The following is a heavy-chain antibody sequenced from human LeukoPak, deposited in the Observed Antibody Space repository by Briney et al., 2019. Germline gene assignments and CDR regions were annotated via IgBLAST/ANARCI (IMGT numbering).Heavy chain of an antibody. J-gene: IGHJ4*02. CDR3: ARDGGAWIQLWLSFDY. CDR1: GFTFSSYA. V-gene: IGHV3-30-3*01. D-gene: IGHD5-18*01. CDR2: ISYDRSNK. Sequence: GGSLRLPCAASGFTFSSYAMHWVRQAPGKGLEWVAAISYDRSNKYYADSVKGRFTISRDNSENTLYLQMNGLKIEDTAVYYCARDGGAWIQLWLSFDYWGQGTLVTVSS.